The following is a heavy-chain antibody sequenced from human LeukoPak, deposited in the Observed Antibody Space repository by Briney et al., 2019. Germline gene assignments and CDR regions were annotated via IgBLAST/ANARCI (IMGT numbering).Heavy chain of an antibody. V-gene: IGHV3-48*03. CDR1: GFTFSSYE. CDR2: ISSSGSTM. CDR3: ARLGSSWSEVDY. D-gene: IGHD6-13*01. J-gene: IGHJ4*02. Sequence: PGGSLRLSCAASGFTFSSYEMNWVPQAPGKGLEWVSYISSSGSTMYYADSVKGRFTISRDNAKNSLYLQMNSLRAEDTAVYYCARLGSSWSEVDYWGQGTLVTVSS.